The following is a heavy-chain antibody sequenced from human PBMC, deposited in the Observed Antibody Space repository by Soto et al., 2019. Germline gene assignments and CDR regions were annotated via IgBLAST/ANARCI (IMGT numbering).Heavy chain of an antibody. CDR3: ARDGGYSYGWSYYGMDV. CDR2: TYYRSKWYN. D-gene: IGHD5-18*01. V-gene: IGHV6-1*01. Sequence: SQTLSLTCAISRDSVSSNSAAWNWIRQSPSRGLEWLGRTYYRSKWYNDYAVSVKSRITINPDTSKNQFSLQLISVTPEDTAVYYCARDGGYSYGWSYYGMDVWGQGTTVTVSS. J-gene: IGHJ6*02. CDR1: RDSVSSNSAA.